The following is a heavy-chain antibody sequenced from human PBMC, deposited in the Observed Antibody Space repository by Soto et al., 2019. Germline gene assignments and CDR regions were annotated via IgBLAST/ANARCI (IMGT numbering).Heavy chain of an antibody. CDR2: INPSGGST. V-gene: IGHV1-46*03. J-gene: IGHJ3*02. Sequence: SLKVSCKASGYTFTSYYMHWVRQAPGQGLEWMGIINPSGGSTSYAQKFQGRVTMTGDTSTSTVYMELSSLRSEDTAVYYCASPPGYCSGGSCYWRAFDIWGQGTMVTVSS. CDR1: GYTFTSYY. CDR3: ASPPGYCSGGSCYWRAFDI. D-gene: IGHD2-15*01.